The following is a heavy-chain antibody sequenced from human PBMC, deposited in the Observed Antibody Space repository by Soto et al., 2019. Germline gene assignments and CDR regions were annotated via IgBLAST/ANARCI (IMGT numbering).Heavy chain of an antibody. CDR2: IWYDGSNK. CDR3: ARDSSGYYYRVGAFDI. D-gene: IGHD3-22*01. J-gene: IGHJ3*02. V-gene: IGHV3-33*01. CDR1: GFTFSSYG. Sequence: QVQLVESGGGVVQPGRSLRLSCAASGFTFSSYGMHWVRQAPGKGLEWVAVIWYDGSNKYYADSVKGRFTISRDNSKNPLYLHMHSLRAEDTAVYYCARDSSGYYYRVGAFDIWGQGTMVTVSS.